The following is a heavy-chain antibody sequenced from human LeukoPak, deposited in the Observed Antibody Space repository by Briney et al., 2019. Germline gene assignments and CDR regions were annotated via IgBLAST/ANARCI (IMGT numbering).Heavy chain of an antibody. CDR1: EFTFSSYW. CDR2: TSSDGSTT. J-gene: IGHJ4*02. D-gene: IGHD6-13*01. Sequence: GGPLRLSCAASEFTFSSYWMHWVRQAPGKGLVWFSRTSSDGSTTTYADSVKGRFTISRDNAKITLYMQMNSLRAEDTAVYYCARPRAGYSVFDYWGQGTLVTVSS. V-gene: IGHV3-74*01. CDR3: ARPRAGYSVFDY.